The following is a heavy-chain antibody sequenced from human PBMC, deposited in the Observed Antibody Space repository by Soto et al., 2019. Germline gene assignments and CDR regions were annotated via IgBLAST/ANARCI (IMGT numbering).Heavy chain of an antibody. CDR2: INPNSGGT. Sequence: QVQLVQSGAEVKKPGASVKVSCKASGYIFTVYYMHWVRQAPGQGLEWMGWINPNSGGTNYAQKFQGRVTMTRDTSIRIAYMELSRLRSDDTAVYYCARQGSGSNWLDPWGQGTLVTVSS. CDR3: ARQGSGSNWLDP. D-gene: IGHD3-10*01. J-gene: IGHJ5*02. CDR1: GYIFTVYY. V-gene: IGHV1-2*02.